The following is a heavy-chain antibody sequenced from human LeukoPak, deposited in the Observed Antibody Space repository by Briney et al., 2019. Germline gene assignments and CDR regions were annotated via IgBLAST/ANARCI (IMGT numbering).Heavy chain of an antibody. Sequence: GASVKVSCKASGYTFTSCGISWVRQAPGQGLEWMGWISAYNGNTNYAQKLQGRVTMTTDTSTSTAYMELRSLRSDDTAVYYCARDFNTAGYYDSEDAFDIWGQGTMVTVSS. CDR3: ARDFNTAGYYDSEDAFDI. CDR1: GYTFTSCG. D-gene: IGHD3-22*01. J-gene: IGHJ3*02. V-gene: IGHV1-18*01. CDR2: ISAYNGNT.